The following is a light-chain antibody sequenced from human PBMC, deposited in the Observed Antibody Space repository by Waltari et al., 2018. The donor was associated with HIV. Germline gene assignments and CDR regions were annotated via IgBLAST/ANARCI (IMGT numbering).Light chain of an antibody. V-gene: IGKV3D-15*01. CDR1: QSINNN. CDR3: QQYHDWPPLT. CDR2: GAF. J-gene: IGKJ4*01. Sequence: EVVMMQSPGTLARSPGERATLSCRASQSINNNLALYQQKPGQAPRLLIYGAFIRATGIPARFSGSGSGTEFTLSISSLQSEDFAVYYCQQYHDWPPLTFGGGTKVEI.